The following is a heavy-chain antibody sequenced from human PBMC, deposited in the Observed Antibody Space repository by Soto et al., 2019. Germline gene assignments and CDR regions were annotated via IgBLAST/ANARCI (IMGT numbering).Heavy chain of an antibody. CDR3: ARGGSYYASPPDY. CDR1: GYTFTSYD. CDR2: MIPNIGKA. J-gene: IGHJ4*02. D-gene: IGHD1-26*01. V-gene: IGHV1-69*10. Sequence: GASVKVSCKASGYTFTSYDSNWVRQAPGQGLEWMGGMIPNIGKADYAQKFQGRVTITADKSTSTAYMELSSLRSEDTAVYYCARGGSYYASPPDYWGQGTLVTVSS.